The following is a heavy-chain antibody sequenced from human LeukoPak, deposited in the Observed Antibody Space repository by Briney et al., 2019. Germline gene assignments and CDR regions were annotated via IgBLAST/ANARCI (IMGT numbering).Heavy chain of an antibody. CDR2: IYYSGST. D-gene: IGHD2-8*01. CDR3: ARAVRMVFDY. CDR1: DGSISSSSYY. Sequence: SETLSLTCTVSDGSISSSSYYWGWIRQPPGKGLEWIGSIYYSGSTYYNPSLKSRVTISVDTSKNQFSLKLSSVTAADTAVYYCARAVRMVFDYWGQGTLVTVSS. J-gene: IGHJ4*02. V-gene: IGHV4-39*01.